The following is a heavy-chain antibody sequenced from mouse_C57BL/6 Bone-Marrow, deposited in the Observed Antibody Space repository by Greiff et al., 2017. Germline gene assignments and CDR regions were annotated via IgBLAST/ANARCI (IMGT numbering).Heavy chain of an antibody. CDR2: IDPSDSYT. Sequence: QVQLQQPGAELVKPGASVKLSCKASGYTFTSYWMQWVKQRPGQGLEWIGEIDPSDSYTNYNQKVKGKATWTVDTSSSTAYMQLSSLTSEYSAVYYCASSSLYYYAMDYWGQGTSVTVSS. CDR3: ASSSLYYYAMDY. D-gene: IGHD6-1*01. V-gene: IGHV1-50*01. J-gene: IGHJ4*01. CDR1: GYTFTSYW.